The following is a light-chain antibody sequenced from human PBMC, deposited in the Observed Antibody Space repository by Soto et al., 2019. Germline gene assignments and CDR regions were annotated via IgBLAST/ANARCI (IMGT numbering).Light chain of an antibody. J-gene: IGKJ5*01. CDR1: QSVSSK. Sequence: EIVLTQSPATLSVSPGERATLSCRASQSVSSKLAWYQQRPGQSPRLLIYGASTRATDIPARFSGSGSGTEFTITISSLQSEDFAVYYCQQYKDWFSITFGQGTRLEIK. V-gene: IGKV3-15*01. CDR2: GAS. CDR3: QQYKDWFSIT.